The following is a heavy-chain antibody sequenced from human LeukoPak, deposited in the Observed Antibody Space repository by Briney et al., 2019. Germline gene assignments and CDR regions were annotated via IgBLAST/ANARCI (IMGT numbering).Heavy chain of an antibody. CDR2: ISYDGSNK. J-gene: IGHJ4*02. CDR3: ARDRGGYSGYGGD. CDR1: GCTFSSYA. D-gene: IGHD5-12*01. Sequence: GGSLRLSCAASGCTFSSYAMHWVRQAPGQGLEWVAVISYDGSNKYYADSVKGRFTISRDNSKNTLYLQMNCLRAEDTAVYYCARDRGGYSGYGGDWGQGTLVTVSS. V-gene: IGHV3-30-3*01.